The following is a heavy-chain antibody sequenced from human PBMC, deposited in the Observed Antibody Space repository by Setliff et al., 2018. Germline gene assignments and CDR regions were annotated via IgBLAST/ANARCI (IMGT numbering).Heavy chain of an antibody. Sequence: GASVKVSCKASGYTFTTYYIHWVRQAPGQGLEWMGVINPKNGGATYPQTLRGRVTMTRDTSMSTVYMELSSLRLEDTALYYCASERPGGRGFTFGAIYYYYGMDVWGQGTTVTVSS. D-gene: IGHD3-16*01. CDR3: ASERPGGRGFTFGAIYYYYGMDV. V-gene: IGHV1-46*01. J-gene: IGHJ6*02. CDR2: INPKNGGA. CDR1: GYTFTTYY.